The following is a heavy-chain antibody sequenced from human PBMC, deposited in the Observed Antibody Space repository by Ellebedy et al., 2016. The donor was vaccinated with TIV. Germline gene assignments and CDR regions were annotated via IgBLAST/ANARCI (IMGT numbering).Heavy chain of an antibody. CDR3: AKAASGWPRAPFDS. CDR2: VTHTGTST. CDR1: GFTFINYA. Sequence: GESLKISCAASGFTFINYALTWVRQGPGKRLEWISTVTHTGTSTYYADSVKGRFTISRDNSKNTLYLQMSSLSVEDTAIYFCAKAASGWPRAPFDSWGQGTLVTVSS. J-gene: IGHJ4*02. D-gene: IGHD6-19*01. V-gene: IGHV3-23*01.